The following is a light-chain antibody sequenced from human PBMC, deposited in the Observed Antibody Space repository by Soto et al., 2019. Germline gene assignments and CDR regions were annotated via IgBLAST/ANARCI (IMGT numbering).Light chain of an antibody. V-gene: IGKV1-5*01. CDR3: QQYNGYSWT. J-gene: IGKJ1*01. CDR2: DAS. Sequence: DIQMTQSPSTLSASVGDRVAITCRASQSISQWVAWYQQKPGRAPELLIYDASKLKSGVPSRFSGSGSGPEFSLTITSLQPDDCAMYYCQQYNGYSWTFGRGTKVEI. CDR1: QSISQW.